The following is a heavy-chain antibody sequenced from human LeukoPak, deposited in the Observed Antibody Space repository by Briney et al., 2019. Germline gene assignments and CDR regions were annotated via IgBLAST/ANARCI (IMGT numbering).Heavy chain of an antibody. CDR1: GGSFSGYY. CDR3: ARGRYYYGMDV. J-gene: IGHJ6*02. Sequence: SETLSLTCAVYGGSFSGYYWSWIRQPPGKGLEWIGEINHSGSTNYNPSLKSRVTISVDTSKNQFSLKLSSVTAADTAVYYCARGRYYYGMDVWGQGTTVTVSS. CDR2: INHSGST. V-gene: IGHV4-34*01.